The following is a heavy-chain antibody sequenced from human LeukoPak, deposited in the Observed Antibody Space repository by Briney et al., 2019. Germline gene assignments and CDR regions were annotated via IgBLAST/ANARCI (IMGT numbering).Heavy chain of an antibody. V-gene: IGHV3-21*01. CDR2: ISGSSSYI. CDR3: AREPTVVPAAITIYDAFDI. Sequence: PGGSLRLSCAASGFTFSSYSMNWVRQAPGKGLEWVSSISGSSSYIYYADSVKGRFTISRDNAKNSLYLQMNSLRAEDTAVYYCAREPTVVPAAITIYDAFDIWGQGTMVTVSS. CDR1: GFTFSSYS. D-gene: IGHD2-2*01. J-gene: IGHJ3*02.